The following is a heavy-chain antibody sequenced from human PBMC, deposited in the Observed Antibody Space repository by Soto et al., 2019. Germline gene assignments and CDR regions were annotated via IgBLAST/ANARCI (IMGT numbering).Heavy chain of an antibody. CDR2: IHHGGSS. J-gene: IGHJ5*02. Sequence: KASETLSLTCAVSGSSIGSSYYWGWIRQPPGKGLEWIGTIHHGGSSFYNPSLKSRVTMSVDTSKNQFSLSLASVTAADTGIYYCARERAAPSWIDPWGQGILVTVSS. CDR1: GSSIGSSYY. D-gene: IGHD6-6*01. V-gene: IGHV4-38-2*02. CDR3: ARERAAPSWIDP.